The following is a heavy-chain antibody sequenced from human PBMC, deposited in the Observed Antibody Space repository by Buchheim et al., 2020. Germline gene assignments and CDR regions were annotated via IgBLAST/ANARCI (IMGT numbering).Heavy chain of an antibody. V-gene: IGHV3-74*01. J-gene: IGHJ4*02. CDR3: TNDTVETEIL. D-gene: IGHD1-14*01. CDR1: GFTFSSYW. Sequence: EVQLVESGGGLVQPGGSLRLSCAASGFTFSSYWMHWVRQAPGKGLVWVSRINSDGSSTSYADSVQGRFTISRDNAKNTLYLQMNSRGDEDAAVYYCTNDTVETEILWGQGTL. CDR2: INSDGSST.